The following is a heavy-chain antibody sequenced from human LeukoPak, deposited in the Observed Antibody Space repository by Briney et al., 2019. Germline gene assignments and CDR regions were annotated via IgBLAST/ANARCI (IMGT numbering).Heavy chain of an antibody. V-gene: IGHV1-69*05. J-gene: IGHJ4*02. CDR3: ARDHHWTEIAVAGTYLDY. D-gene: IGHD6-19*01. Sequence: SVKVSCKASGGTFSSYAISWVRQAPGQGLEWMGRIIPIFGTANYAQKFQGRVTITTAESTSTAYMELSSLRSEDTAVYYCARDHHWTEIAVAGTYLDYWGQGTLVTVSS. CDR2: IIPIFGTA. CDR1: GGTFSSYA.